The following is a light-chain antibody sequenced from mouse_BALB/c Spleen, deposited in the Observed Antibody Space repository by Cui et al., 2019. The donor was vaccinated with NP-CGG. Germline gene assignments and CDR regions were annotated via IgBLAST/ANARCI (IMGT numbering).Light chain of an antibody. Sequence: QAVLTQESALTTSPGETVTLTCRSNTGAVTTSNYANWVQEKPDHLFTGLIGGTNNRAPGVPARFSGSLIGDKAALTITGAQTEDEAIYFCALWYSNHWVCGGGTKLTVL. J-gene: IGLJ1*01. CDR1: TGAVTTSNY. V-gene: IGLV1*01. CDR3: ALWYSNHWV. CDR2: GTN.